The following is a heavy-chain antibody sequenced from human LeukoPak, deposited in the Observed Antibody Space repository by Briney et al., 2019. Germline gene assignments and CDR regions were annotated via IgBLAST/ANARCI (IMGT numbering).Heavy chain of an antibody. V-gene: IGHV3-23*01. CDR1: GFIFSDYA. CDR3: AKDLRGIAVAGTPG. Sequence: GGSLRLSCAASGFIFSDYAIHWVRQAPGKGLEWVSVIGGSGNSQFYADFLRGRFTVSRDNSKDTVYLEMNGLRAEDTAVYYCAKDLRGIAVAGTPGWGQGTLVTVSS. D-gene: IGHD6-19*01. CDR2: IGGSGNSQ. J-gene: IGHJ4*02.